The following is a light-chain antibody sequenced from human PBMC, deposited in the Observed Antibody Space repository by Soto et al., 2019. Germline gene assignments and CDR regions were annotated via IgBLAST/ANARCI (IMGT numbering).Light chain of an antibody. V-gene: IGKV3-20*01. J-gene: IGKJ2*01. Sequence: EIVLTQSPGTRLLSPGERATLSCRASQSVSSNSLVWYQQKPGQAPKPLIYGASSRATGIPDRFSGSGSGTYFTLTISRLEPEDFAVYYCQPDANSTFTFGQGTKLEIK. CDR1: QSVSSNS. CDR2: GAS. CDR3: QPDANSTFT.